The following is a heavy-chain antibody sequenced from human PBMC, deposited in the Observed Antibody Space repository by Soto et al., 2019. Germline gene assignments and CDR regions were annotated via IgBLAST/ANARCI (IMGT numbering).Heavy chain of an antibody. V-gene: IGHV3-48*02. CDR3: ATAGYRSVDS. J-gene: IGHJ4*02. Sequence: EVQLVESGGGLVQPGGYLRLYCAASGFTFSSYSMTWVRQAPGKGLEWVSYISSSGSTIYYADSVRGRFTISRDNAKNSLYLQMNSLRDEDTAVYYCATAGYRSVDSWGQGTLVTVSS. CDR2: ISSSGSTI. CDR1: GFTFSSYS. D-gene: IGHD3-3*01.